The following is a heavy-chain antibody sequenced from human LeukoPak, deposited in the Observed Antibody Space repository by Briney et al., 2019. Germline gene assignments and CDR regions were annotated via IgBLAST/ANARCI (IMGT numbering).Heavy chain of an antibody. CDR1: GGSISSRSYY. D-gene: IGHD6-13*01. CDR3: ARDTPGIAPL. J-gene: IGHJ4*02. CDR2: IYYSGST. Sequence: SETLSLTCTVSGGSISSRSYYWGWIRQPPGKGLEWIGSIYYSGSTYYNPSLKSRVTISVDTSKNQFSLKLSSVTAADTAVYFCARDTPGIAPLWGQGTLVTVSS. V-gene: IGHV4-39*07.